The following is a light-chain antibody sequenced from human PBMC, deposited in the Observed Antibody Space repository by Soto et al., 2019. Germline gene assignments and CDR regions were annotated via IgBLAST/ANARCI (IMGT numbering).Light chain of an antibody. V-gene: IGKV3-15*01. CDR2: GAS. CDR1: QSVSSN. Sequence: EIVMTQSPATLSVSPGERVTLSCRASQSVSSNLAWYHQKPGQAPRLLIYGASTRATGIPARFSGSGSGTEFTLTISSLQSEDFAVYYCQQYINWPPITFGQGTRLEIK. J-gene: IGKJ5*01. CDR3: QQYINWPPIT.